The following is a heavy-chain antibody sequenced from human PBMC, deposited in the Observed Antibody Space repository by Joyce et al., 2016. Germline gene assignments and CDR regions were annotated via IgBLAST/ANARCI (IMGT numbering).Heavy chain of an antibody. V-gene: IGHV1-8*02. CDR2: MNPKSGNA. D-gene: IGHD6-19*01. CDR3: AKTHSSGLNFDY. J-gene: IGHJ4*02. Sequence: QVQLVQSGAEVKKPGASVKVSCKASGSTFTSYDINWVRQATGKGREWMGGMNPKSGNAGKARKFKGRVTMTWNTSISTAYMELRSLRSEDTAVYYCAKTHSSGLNFDYWGQGTLVTVSS. CDR1: GSTFTSYD.